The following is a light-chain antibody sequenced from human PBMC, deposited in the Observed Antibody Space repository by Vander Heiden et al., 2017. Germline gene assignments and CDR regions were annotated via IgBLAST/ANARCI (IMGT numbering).Light chain of an antibody. V-gene: IGLV2-8*01. CDR1: SSDVGDFNY. CDR2: EVN. CDR3: SSYAGSSYFGVL. Sequence: QSALTQPPSASGSPGQSVTISCTGTSSDVGDFNYGSWYQKHPGNVPKLMIYEVNPRPSGVPDRFSGSKSGNTASLTVSGLQAEDEADYFCSSYAGSSYFGVLCGVGTKLTVL. J-gene: IGLJ2*01.